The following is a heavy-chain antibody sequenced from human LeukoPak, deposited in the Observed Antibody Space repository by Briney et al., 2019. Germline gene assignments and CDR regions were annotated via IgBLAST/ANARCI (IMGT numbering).Heavy chain of an antibody. Sequence: GGSLGLSCTASGFTFGDYAMTWVRQAPGKGLEWVGFIRSKIYGGTPEYAASVRGRFTISRDDSKGVAYLQMNSLKTEDTAVYYCTRDQTPYYWGQGTLVTVSS. J-gene: IGHJ4*02. CDR2: IRSKIYGGTP. V-gene: IGHV3-49*04. CDR1: GFTFGDYA. CDR3: TRDQTPYY.